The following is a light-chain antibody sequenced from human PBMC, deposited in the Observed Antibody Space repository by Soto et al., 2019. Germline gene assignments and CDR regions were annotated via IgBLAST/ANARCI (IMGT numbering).Light chain of an antibody. Sequence: DIQLTQSPSSLSASVGDRVTITCQASQDINNYLNWYQQKPGKAPKLLIFDASSVETGVPSRFSGSGSGTHFTFTISSLEPEDIATYHCQQYGDLPLTFGGGTRVELK. CDR2: DAS. J-gene: IGKJ4*01. CDR1: QDINNY. CDR3: QQYGDLPLT. V-gene: IGKV1-33*01.